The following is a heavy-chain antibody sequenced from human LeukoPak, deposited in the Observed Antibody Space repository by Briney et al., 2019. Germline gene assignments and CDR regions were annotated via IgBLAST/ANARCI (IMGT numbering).Heavy chain of an antibody. D-gene: IGHD6-13*01. CDR1: GFTFDVYA. CDR2: ISWDGGST. J-gene: IGHJ4*02. CDR3: AKPSRKWGIASALLDY. V-gene: IGHV3-43D*03. Sequence: GGSLRLSCAASGFTFDVYAMHCGRQAPGEGLEWVSLISWDGGSTYYADSVEGRFTISRDNSKNSLYVQLNSLRAAETALFYFAKPSRKWGIASALLDYWGQGTLVTVSS.